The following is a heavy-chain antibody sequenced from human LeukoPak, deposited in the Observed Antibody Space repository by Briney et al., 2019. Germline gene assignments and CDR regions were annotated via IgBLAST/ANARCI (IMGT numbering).Heavy chain of an antibody. D-gene: IGHD2-2*01. V-gene: IGHV3-30-3*01. CDR1: GFTFSSYA. CDR3: ARADSDIVVVPAAPGY. Sequence: QPGGSLRLSCAASGFTFSSYAMHWVRQAPGKGLEWVAVISYDGSNKYYADSVKGRFTISRDNSKNTLYLQMNSLRAEDTAVYYCARADSDIVVVPAAPGYWGQGTLVTVSS. CDR2: ISYDGSNK. J-gene: IGHJ4*02.